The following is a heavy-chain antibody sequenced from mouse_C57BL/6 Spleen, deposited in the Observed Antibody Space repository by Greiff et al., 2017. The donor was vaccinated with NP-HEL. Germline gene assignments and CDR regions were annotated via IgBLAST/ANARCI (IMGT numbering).Heavy chain of an antibody. Sequence: EVKLQQSGAELVRPGASVKLSCTASGFNIKDDYMHWVKQRPEQGLEWIGWIDPENGDTEYASKFQGKATITADTSSNTSYLQLSSLTSEDTAVYYCTTLDSSGYWGQGTTLTVSS. D-gene: IGHD3-2*02. CDR2: IDPENGDT. V-gene: IGHV14-4*01. J-gene: IGHJ2*01. CDR3: TTLDSSGY. CDR1: GFNIKDDY.